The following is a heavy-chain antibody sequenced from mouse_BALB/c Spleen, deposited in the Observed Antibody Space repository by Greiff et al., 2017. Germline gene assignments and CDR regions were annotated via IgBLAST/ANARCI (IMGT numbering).Heavy chain of an antibody. D-gene: IGHD6-1*01. J-gene: IGHJ3*01. Sequence: VQLKQSGAELVKPGASVKLSCTASGFNIKDTYMHWVKQRPEQGLEWIGRIDPANGNTKYDPKFQGKATITADTSSNTAYLQLSSLTSEDTAVYYCARPRRESWFAYWGQGTLVTVSA. CDR2: IDPANGNT. V-gene: IGHV14-3*02. CDR3: ARPRRESWFAY. CDR1: GFNIKDTY.